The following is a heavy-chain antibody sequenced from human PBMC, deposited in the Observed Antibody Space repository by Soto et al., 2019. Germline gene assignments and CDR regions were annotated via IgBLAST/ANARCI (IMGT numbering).Heavy chain of an antibody. D-gene: IGHD2-15*01. CDR2: IWSAGLT. CDR1: GFTVSSKY. CDR3: ARELPPDL. Sequence: GGSLRLSCAASGFTVSSKYMNWVRQAPGKGLEWVSIIWSAGLTYYADSVRGRFTISRDISKNILFLQMNNLRAEDSAIYYCARELPPDLWGQGSLVTVSS. V-gene: IGHV3-53*01. J-gene: IGHJ5*02.